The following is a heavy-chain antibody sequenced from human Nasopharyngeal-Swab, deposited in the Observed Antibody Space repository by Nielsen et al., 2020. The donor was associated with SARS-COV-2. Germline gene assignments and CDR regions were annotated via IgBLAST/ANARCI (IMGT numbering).Heavy chain of an antibody. D-gene: IGHD3-22*01. CDR2: ISGSGGST. V-gene: IGHV3-23*01. CDR3: AKEPIVTMIVVVIDTYFDY. CDR1: GFTFSIYS. J-gene: IGHJ4*02. Sequence: GESLKISCAASGFTFSIYSMNWVRQAPGKGLEWVSAISGSGGSTYYADSVKGRFTISRDNSKNTLYLQMNSLRAEDTAVYYCAKEPIVTMIVVVIDTYFDYWGQGTLVTVSS.